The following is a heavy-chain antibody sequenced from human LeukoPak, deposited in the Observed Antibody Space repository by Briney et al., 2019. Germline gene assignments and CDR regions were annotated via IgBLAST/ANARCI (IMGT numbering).Heavy chain of an antibody. Sequence: PGGSLRLSCEASGFTFSAYAMTWVRQAPGKGLEWVSIIYTGGSTYYADSVKGRFTISRDNSKNTLYLQMNSLRAEDTAVYYCARGGYGGLDYWGQGILVTVSS. J-gene: IGHJ4*02. CDR2: IYTGGST. V-gene: IGHV3-66*01. CDR3: ARGGYGGLDY. D-gene: IGHD4-23*01. CDR1: GFTFSAYA.